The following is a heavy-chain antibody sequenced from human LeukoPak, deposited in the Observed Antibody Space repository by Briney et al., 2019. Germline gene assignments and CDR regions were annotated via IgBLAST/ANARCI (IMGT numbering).Heavy chain of an antibody. CDR3: ARETTIFNWFDP. Sequence: ASVKVSCKASGGTFSSYAISWVRQAPGQGLEWMGGIIPIFGTANYAQKFQGRVTITADESTSTAYMELSSLRSEDTAVYYCARETTIFNWFDPWGQGTLVTVS. CDR2: IIPIFGTA. V-gene: IGHV1-69*13. D-gene: IGHD3-3*01. J-gene: IGHJ5*02. CDR1: GGTFSSYA.